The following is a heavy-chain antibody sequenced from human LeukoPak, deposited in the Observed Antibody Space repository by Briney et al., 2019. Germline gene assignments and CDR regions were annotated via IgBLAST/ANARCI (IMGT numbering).Heavy chain of an antibody. CDR2: ISSSSSTI. Sequence: PGGSLRLSCAASGFTFSSYSMNWVRQAPGKGLEWVSYISSSSSTIYYADSVKGRFTISRDNAKNSLYLQMNSLRADDTAVYHCAKGRYSGYAHFDYWGQGALVTVSS. J-gene: IGHJ4*02. CDR1: GFTFSSYS. D-gene: IGHD5-12*01. V-gene: IGHV3-48*04. CDR3: AKGRYSGYAHFDY.